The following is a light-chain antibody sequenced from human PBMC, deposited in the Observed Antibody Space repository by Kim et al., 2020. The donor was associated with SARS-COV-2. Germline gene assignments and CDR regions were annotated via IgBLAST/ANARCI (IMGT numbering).Light chain of an antibody. V-gene: IGKV1-27*01. CDR3: QKYNSAPLT. CDR2: SVS. Sequence: ASVGDRVTITCRASQDISNNLACYQQKPGKAPKLLILSVSTLQSGVPSRFSGSGSGTDFTLTINSLQPEDVAVYYCQKYNSAPLTFGGGTKVDIK. CDR1: QDISNN. J-gene: IGKJ4*01.